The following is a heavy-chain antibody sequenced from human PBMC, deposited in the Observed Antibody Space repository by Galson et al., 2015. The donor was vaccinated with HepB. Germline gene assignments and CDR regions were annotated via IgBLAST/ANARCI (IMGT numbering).Heavy chain of an antibody. V-gene: IGHV5-10-1*01. Sequence: QSGAEVKKPGESLRISCKASGYTFTAFWITWVRQIPGKGLEWMGRIDPSDSYTDYSPSFRGHVTFSADKSITTAYLQWSSLKASDTATYYCASRHSYSRSGTWYNVSDYWGQGTLVTVSS. CDR3: ASRHSYSRSGTWYNVSDY. CDR1: GYTFTAFW. J-gene: IGHJ4*02. CDR2: IDPSDSYT. D-gene: IGHD3-10*01.